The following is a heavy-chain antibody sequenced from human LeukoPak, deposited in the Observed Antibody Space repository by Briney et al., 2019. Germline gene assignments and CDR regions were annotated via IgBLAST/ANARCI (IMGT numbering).Heavy chain of an antibody. CDR2: IIPNLGIA. J-gene: IGHJ4*02. D-gene: IGHD4-11*01. Sequence: SVTVSCKGSGCTFIIYTIGWVRQPPGQGIEWMGRIIPNLGIANYAQKFQGRVTHTADKSTSTAYMGLSSLRSEDTAVYYCGRDAALTVTMAYYWGQGTLVTVSS. V-gene: IGHV1-69*04. CDR1: GCTFIIYT. CDR3: GRDAALTVTMAYY.